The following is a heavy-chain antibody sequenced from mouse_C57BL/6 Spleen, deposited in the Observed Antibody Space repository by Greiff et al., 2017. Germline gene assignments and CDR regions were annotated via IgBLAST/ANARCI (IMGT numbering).Heavy chain of an antibody. J-gene: IGHJ4*01. CDR1: GYSFTSYY. D-gene: IGHD2-2*01. CDR2: IYPGSGNT. CDR3: ARSDGYDEGYAMDY. Sequence: QVQLQQSGPELVKPGASVKISCKASGYSFTSYYIHWVKQRPGQGLEWIGWIYPGSGNTKYNEKFKVKATLTADTSSSTAYMQLSSLTSEDSAVYYCARSDGYDEGYAMDYWGQGTSVTVSS. V-gene: IGHV1-66*01.